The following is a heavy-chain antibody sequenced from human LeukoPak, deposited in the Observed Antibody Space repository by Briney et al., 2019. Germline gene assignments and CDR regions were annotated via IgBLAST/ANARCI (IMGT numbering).Heavy chain of an antibody. D-gene: IGHD3-22*01. CDR2: IYYSGST. CDR3: ARHYYDSSGYYWACYYGMDV. J-gene: IGHJ6*02. V-gene: IGHV4-59*08. Sequence: SETLSLTCTVSGGSISSYYWSWIRQPPGKGLEWIGYIYYSGSTNYNPSLKSRVTISVDTSKNQFSLKLSSVTAADTAVYYCARHYYDSSGYYWACYYGMDVWGQGTTVTVSS. CDR1: GGSISSYY.